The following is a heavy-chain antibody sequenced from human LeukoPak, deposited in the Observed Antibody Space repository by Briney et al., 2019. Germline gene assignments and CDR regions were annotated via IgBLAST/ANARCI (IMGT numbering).Heavy chain of an antibody. Sequence: ASVKVSCKASGYTFTGYFMHWVRQAPGQGLEWMGWINSITGGANYAQRFQGRVTMTRDTSISTAYMELSILRSDDTAIYYCTRDLTTGTTGDWGQGTLVTVSS. CDR2: INSITGGA. D-gene: IGHD1-1*01. CDR3: TRDLTTGTTGD. J-gene: IGHJ4*02. CDR1: GYTFTGYF. V-gene: IGHV1-2*02.